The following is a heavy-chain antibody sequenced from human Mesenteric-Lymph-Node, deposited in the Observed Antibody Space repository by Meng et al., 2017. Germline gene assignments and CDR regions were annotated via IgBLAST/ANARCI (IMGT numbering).Heavy chain of an antibody. CDR3: ARVESSGYYYLFDY. CDR1: GYTFTSYA. V-gene: IGHV7-4-1*02. CDR2: INTNTGNP. Sequence: QVQLLQSGAELKTPGASLKVSCKASGYTFTSYAMNWVRQAPGQGLEWMGWINTNTGNPTYAQGFTGRFVFSLDTSVSTAYLQISSLKAEDTAVYYCARVESSGYYYLFDYWGQGTLVTVSS. J-gene: IGHJ4*02. D-gene: IGHD3-22*01.